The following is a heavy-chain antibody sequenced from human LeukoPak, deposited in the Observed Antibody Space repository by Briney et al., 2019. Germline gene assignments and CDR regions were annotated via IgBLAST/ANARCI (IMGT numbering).Heavy chain of an antibody. D-gene: IGHD3-22*01. CDR3: ARGTRYYDSSGYYYDY. Sequence: PSETLSLTCAVYGGSLSGYYWSWIRQPPGKGLEWIGEINHSGSTNYNPSLKSRVTISVDTSKNQFSLKLSSVTAADTAVYYCARGTRYYDSSGYYYDYWGQGTLVTVSS. CDR2: INHSGST. J-gene: IGHJ4*02. V-gene: IGHV4-34*01. CDR1: GGSLSGYY.